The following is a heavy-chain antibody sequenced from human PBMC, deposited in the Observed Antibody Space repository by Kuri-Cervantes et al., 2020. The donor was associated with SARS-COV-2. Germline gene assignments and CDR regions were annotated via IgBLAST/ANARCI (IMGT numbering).Heavy chain of an antibody. Sequence: SETLSLTCTVSGYSISSGYYWGWIRQPPGKGLEWIGSIYHSGSTYYNPSPKSRVTISVDTSKNQFSLKLSSVTAADTAVYYCARPGGFLDVWGKGTTVTVSS. V-gene: IGHV4-38-2*02. CDR3: ARPGGFLDV. CDR1: GYSISSGYY. CDR2: IYHSGST. J-gene: IGHJ6*04. D-gene: IGHD4-23*01.